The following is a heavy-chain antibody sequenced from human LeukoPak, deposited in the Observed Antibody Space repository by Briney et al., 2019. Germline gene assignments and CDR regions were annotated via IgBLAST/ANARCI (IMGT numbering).Heavy chain of an antibody. CDR3: ARARGRAMREGRATPGFYYYMDV. J-gene: IGHJ6*03. CDR2: ILPVLGTA. CDR1: GGTFSSYA. Sequence: SVKVSCKASGGTFSSYAIGWVRQAPGQGLEWMGGILPVLGTANYAQRFQGRVTITTDESTSTAYMELSSLRSEDTAVYFCARARGRAMREGRATPGFYYYMDVWGKGTTVTVSS. V-gene: IGHV1-69*05. D-gene: IGHD2-2*01.